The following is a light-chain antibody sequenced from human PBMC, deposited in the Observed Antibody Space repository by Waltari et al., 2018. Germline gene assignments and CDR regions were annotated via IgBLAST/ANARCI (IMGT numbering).Light chain of an antibody. CDR1: YSNVGNDN. Sequence: QSVLTQPPSASATPGQRVTISCSGSYSNVGNDNVYRYQQLPGTAPRLLIYNNDVRPSGFSDRFSGSKSGTSAFLAISGLRSEDEADYYCAAWDGSLSGYVFGIGTKVTVL. CDR3: AAWDGSLSGYV. J-gene: IGLJ1*01. V-gene: IGLV1-47*01. CDR2: NND.